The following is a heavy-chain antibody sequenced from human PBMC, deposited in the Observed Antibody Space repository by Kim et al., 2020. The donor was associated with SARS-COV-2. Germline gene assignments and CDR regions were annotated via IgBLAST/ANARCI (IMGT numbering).Heavy chain of an antibody. CDR1: GFTFSNYW. Sequence: GGSLRLSCAASGFTFSNYWMHWVRQAPGKGLVWVSRINSDGSNTSYADSVKGRFTISRDNAKNTLYLQMNSLRAEDTAVYYCARRAYSSGWWYFDYWGQGTLVTVSS. V-gene: IGHV3-74*01. CDR3: ARRAYSSGWWYFDY. J-gene: IGHJ4*02. D-gene: IGHD6-19*01. CDR2: INSDGSNT.